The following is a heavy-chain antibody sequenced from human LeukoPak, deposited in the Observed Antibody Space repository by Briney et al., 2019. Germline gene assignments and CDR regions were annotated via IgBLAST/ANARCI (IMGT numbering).Heavy chain of an antibody. J-gene: IGHJ6*02. V-gene: IGHV1-18*01. Sequence: ASVKVSCKASGYTFTSYGISWVRQAPGPRLEWMGWISAYTGNTNYAQNLQGRVTMTTDTSTSTAYMELRSLRSDDTAVYYCARDRPSHYDFWSGYPHYYYYGMDVWGQGTTVTVSS. CDR1: GYTFTSYG. D-gene: IGHD3-3*01. CDR2: ISAYTGNT. CDR3: ARDRPSHYDFWSGYPHYYYYGMDV.